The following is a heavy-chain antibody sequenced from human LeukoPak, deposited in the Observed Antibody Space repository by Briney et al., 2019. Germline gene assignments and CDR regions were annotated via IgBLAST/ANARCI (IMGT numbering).Heavy chain of an antibody. CDR1: GGTFSSYA. CDR3: ARDSDWNVDY. J-gene: IGHJ4*02. D-gene: IGHD1-1*01. CDR2: IIPIFGTA. Sequence: SVKVSCKASGGTFSSYAISWVRQAPGQGLEWMGGIIPIFGTANYAQKFQGRVTITADESTNTAYIEVRSLKSDDTAVYYCARDSDWNVDYWGQGTLVTVSS. V-gene: IGHV1-69*01.